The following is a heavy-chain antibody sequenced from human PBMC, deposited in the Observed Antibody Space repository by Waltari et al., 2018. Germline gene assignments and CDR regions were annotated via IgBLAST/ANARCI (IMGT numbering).Heavy chain of an antibody. V-gene: IGHV3-23*03. CDR1: GFPFSSYP. J-gene: IGHJ4*02. D-gene: IGHD4-17*01. CDR3: AKAVVSDYPLLDY. CDR2: IYSGGST. Sequence: EVQLLESGGGLVQPGGSLRLSCAASGFPFSSYPLGWVRQAPGKGLEWVSVIYSGGSTYYADSVKGRFTISRDNSKNTLYLQMNSLRAEDTAVYYCAKAVVSDYPLLDYWGQGTLVTVSS.